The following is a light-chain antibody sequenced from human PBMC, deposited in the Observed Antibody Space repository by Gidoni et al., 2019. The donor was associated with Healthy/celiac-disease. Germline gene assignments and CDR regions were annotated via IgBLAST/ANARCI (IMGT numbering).Light chain of an antibody. CDR2: DTS. V-gene: IGKV3-20*01. CDR3: QRYGASPLT. Sequence: EIILTQCPGTLSVSPGERATLFCTATQTVSGNVLAWYRQKPGQPPSLLIHDTSRRAAGVPDRFTGSESGPDFSLLITTLQTEDSALYSCQRYGASPLTFGGGTRVEI. J-gene: IGKJ4*01. CDR1: QTVSGNV.